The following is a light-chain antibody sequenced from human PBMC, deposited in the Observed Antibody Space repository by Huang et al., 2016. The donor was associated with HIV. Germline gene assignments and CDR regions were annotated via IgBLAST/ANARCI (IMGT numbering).Light chain of an antibody. J-gene: IGKJ1*01. V-gene: IGKV3-15*01. CDR3: QQYNNWPPWT. CDR1: QSVSNN. CDR2: GAS. Sequence: EIVMTQSPGTLSVFPGQRVTLSCRASQSVSNNVAWYQQRPDQAPRLLISGASTRATGVPARFSGSGSGTEFTLTISSLQSEDFAIYYCQQYNNWPPWTFGQGTEVEIK.